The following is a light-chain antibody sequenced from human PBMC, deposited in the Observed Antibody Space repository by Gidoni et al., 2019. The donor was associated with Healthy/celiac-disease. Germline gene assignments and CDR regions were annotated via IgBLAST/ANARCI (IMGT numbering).Light chain of an antibody. V-gene: IGKV1-39*01. J-gene: IGKJ5*01. CDR1: QSISSY. CDR3: QQSYSTPIT. Sequence: DIQMTQSPSSLSASVGDRVTITCRASQSISSYLNWYQQKPGKAPKLLIYAASSLQSGVPSRFSCSVSGTDFTLTISSLQPEDFATYYCQQSYSTPITFGQGTRLEIK. CDR2: AAS.